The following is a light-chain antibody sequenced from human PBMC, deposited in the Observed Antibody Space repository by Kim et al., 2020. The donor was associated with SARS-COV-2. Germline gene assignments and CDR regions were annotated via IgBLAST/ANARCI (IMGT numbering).Light chain of an antibody. Sequence: DIQMTQSPSTLSASVGDRVTITCRASQDIRVWLAWYQKKPGKAPKMLIYRASELASGVPSRFSGSGSGTDFTLTISSLQPDDFATYYCQQYNIPWPFGQGTKVDIK. J-gene: IGKJ1*01. V-gene: IGKV1-5*03. CDR1: QDIRVW. CDR3: QQYNIPWP. CDR2: RAS.